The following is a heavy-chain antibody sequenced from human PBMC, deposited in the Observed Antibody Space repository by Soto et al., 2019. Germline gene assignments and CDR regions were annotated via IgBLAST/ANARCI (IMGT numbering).Heavy chain of an antibody. CDR1: GGSFSGYY. D-gene: IGHD1-1*01. J-gene: IGHJ4*02. V-gene: IGHV4-34*01. Sequence: SETLSLTCAVYGGSFSGYYWSWIRQPPGKGLEWIGEINHSGSTNYNPSLKSRVTISVDTSKNQFSLKLSSVTAADTAVYYCARGDANDSGFDYWGQGTLVTVSS. CDR2: INHSGST. CDR3: ARGDANDSGFDY.